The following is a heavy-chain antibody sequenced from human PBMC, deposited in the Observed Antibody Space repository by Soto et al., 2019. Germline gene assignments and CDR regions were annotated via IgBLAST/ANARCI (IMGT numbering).Heavy chain of an antibody. J-gene: IGHJ4*02. CDR2: IKSKTDGGTT. D-gene: IGHD2-8*01. CDR1: GFTFSNSW. Sequence: TGGSLRLSCAASGFTFSNSWMSWFRQAPVNGLEWVGLIKSKTDGGTTDYAAPVKGRFTISRDDSKNTLYLQMNSLKTEDTAVYYCTTDGRGTGYCTNGVCPSDYWGQGTLVTVSS. CDR3: TTDGRGTGYCTNGVCPSDY. V-gene: IGHV3-15*01.